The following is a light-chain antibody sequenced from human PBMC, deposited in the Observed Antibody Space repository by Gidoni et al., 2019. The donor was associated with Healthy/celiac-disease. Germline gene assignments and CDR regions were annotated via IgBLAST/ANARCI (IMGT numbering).Light chain of an antibody. V-gene: IGKV3-11*01. CDR2: DSS. CDR3: QQRSNWPPPT. J-gene: IGKJ4*01. Sequence: EIVMTQSPANLSLSPGERATLTCRASQSVISYLAWYQQKPSQAARLLIYDSSTRATGITARLSGSGSGTDFTLTIISLEAEDVAVDYCQQRSNWPPPTFGGGTKVEIK. CDR1: QSVISY.